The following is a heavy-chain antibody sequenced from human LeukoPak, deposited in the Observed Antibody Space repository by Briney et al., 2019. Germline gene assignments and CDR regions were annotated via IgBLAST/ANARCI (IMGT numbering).Heavy chain of an antibody. CDR3: VAVTGRPAGGGLCY. Sequence: GGSLRLSCAASGFRFSSYGMSWVRQAPGKGLEWVSALSGGGSSAYYADSVKGRFTISRDNSKNTLYVQMNGLRAEDTAVYYCVAVTGRPAGGGLCYWGQGTLVTVSS. CDR1: GFRFSSYG. CDR2: LSGGGSSA. D-gene: IGHD6-19*01. V-gene: IGHV3-23*01. J-gene: IGHJ4*02.